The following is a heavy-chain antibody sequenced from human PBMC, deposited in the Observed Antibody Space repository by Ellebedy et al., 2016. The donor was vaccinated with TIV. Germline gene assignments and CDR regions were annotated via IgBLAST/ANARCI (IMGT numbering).Heavy chain of an antibody. J-gene: IGHJ6*02. D-gene: IGHD3-10*01. CDR2: IYTSGTT. CDR1: GDSIHSYY. CDR3: ARGYGTGRYGMDV. Sequence: SETLSLTCSVSGDSIHSYYWTWVRQPAGKGLEWIGRIYTSGTTTYNPSLKSRVTLSVDTSKKQVSLRLTSVTAADTAVYYCARGYGTGRYGMDVWGQGTTVTVSS. V-gene: IGHV4-4*07.